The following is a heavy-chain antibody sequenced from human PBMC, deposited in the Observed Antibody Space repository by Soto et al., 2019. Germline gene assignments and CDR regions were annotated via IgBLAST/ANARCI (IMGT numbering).Heavy chain of an antibody. Sequence: EVQLVESGGGLIQPGGSLRLSCAASGFTVSRDYMSWVRQAPGKGLEWVSVIYTGGSTYYADSVKGRFTFSRDNSKHTLYLQMNSLRAEDTAVYYCARAYGGNPALFDPWGQGTLVTVSS. J-gene: IGHJ5*02. V-gene: IGHV3-53*01. CDR2: IYTGGST. D-gene: IGHD4-17*01. CDR3: ARAYGGNPALFDP. CDR1: GFTVSRDY.